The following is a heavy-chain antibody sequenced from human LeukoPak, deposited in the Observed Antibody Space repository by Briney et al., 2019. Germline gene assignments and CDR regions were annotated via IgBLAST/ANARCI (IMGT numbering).Heavy chain of an antibody. Sequence: GGSLRLSCAASGITFSNYAMSWVRQAPGKGLEWVSATSGSGGTTYYADSVKGRFSISRDNSKNTLYLQMNSLRAEDTAVYYCADYFSGWPLWDWGQGTLVTVSS. J-gene: IGHJ4*02. CDR3: ADYFSGWPLWD. V-gene: IGHV3-23*01. CDR1: GITFSNYA. D-gene: IGHD6-19*01. CDR2: TSGSGGTT.